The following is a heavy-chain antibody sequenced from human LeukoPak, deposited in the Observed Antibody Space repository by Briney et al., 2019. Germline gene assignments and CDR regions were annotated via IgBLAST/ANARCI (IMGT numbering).Heavy chain of an antibody. CDR1: GFTLSSYS. D-gene: IGHD3-22*01. V-gene: IGHV3-48*02. CDR2: ISSSSSII. J-gene: IGHJ3*02. Sequence: PGGSLRLSCAASGFTLSSYSMNWVRQAPGKGLEWLSYISSSSSIIYYAVSVKGRFTISRDNAKNSLYLQITSLRDEDTAVYYCAREGDSSGYYAAFDIWGQGTMVTVSS. CDR3: AREGDSSGYYAAFDI.